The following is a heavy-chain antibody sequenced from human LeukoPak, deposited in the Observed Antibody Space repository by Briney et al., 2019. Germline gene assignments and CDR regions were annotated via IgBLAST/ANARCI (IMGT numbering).Heavy chain of an antibody. CDR2: INHSGST. D-gene: IGHD1-20*01. Sequence: SETLSLTCAVYGGSFSGYYWTWIRQPPGKGPEWIGEINHSGSTNYNPSLKSRVTISVDTSKNQFSLKLSSVTAADTAVYYCARGITGTTYWGQGTLVTVSS. CDR1: GGSFSGYY. J-gene: IGHJ4*02. V-gene: IGHV4-34*01. CDR3: ARGITGTTY.